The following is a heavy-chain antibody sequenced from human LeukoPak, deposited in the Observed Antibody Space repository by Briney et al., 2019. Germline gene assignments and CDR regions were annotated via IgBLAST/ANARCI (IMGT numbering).Heavy chain of an antibody. J-gene: IGHJ4*02. CDR1: GGSISSSSYY. CDR3: ARVYCSSTSCYTPTFDY. V-gene: IGHV4-39*07. CDR2: IYYSGST. D-gene: IGHD2-2*02. Sequence: SETLSLTCTVSGGSISSSSYYWGWIRQPPGKGLEWIGSIYYSGSTYYHPSLKSRVTISVDTSKNQFSLKLSSVTAADTAVYYCARVYCSSTSCYTPTFDYWGQGTLVTVSS.